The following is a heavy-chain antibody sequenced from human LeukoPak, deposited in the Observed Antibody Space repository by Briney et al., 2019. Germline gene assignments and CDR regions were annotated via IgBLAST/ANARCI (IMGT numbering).Heavy chain of an antibody. J-gene: IGHJ4*02. CDR3: ARDPRTEWSIVRFDY. D-gene: IGHD3-3*01. CDR2: FDPEDGET. Sequence: GGSVKVSCKVSGYTLTELSMHWVRQAPGKGLAWMGGFDPEDGETLYAQKFQGRVTMTRDTSTSTVYMELSSLRSKDTAVYYCARDPRTEWSIVRFDYWGQGTLVTVSS. V-gene: IGHV1-24*01. CDR1: GYTLTELS.